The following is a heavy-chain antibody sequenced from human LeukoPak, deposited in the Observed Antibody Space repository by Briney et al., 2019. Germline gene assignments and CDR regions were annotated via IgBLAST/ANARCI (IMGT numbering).Heavy chain of an antibody. CDR2: ISYDGSNK. CDR1: GFTFSSYG. J-gene: IGHJ4*02. Sequence: GGSLRLSCAASGFTFSSYGIHWVRQAPGKGLEWVAIISYDGSNKYYADSVKGRFTISRDNSKNTLNLQMNSLRAEGTAVYYCAKDVSRACGGDCPPDYWGQGTLVTVSS. D-gene: IGHD2-21*02. CDR3: AKDVSRACGGDCPPDY. V-gene: IGHV3-30*18.